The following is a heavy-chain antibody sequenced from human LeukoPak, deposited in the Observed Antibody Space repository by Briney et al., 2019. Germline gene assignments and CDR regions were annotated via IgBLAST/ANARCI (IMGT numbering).Heavy chain of an antibody. CDR3: ARDSSGHAVDY. J-gene: IGHJ4*02. CDR1: GGSFSGYY. Sequence: SETLSLTCAVYGGSFSGYYWSWIRQPPGKGLEWIGEINHSGSTNYNPSLKSRVTISVDTSKNQFSLKLSSVTAADTAVYYCARDSSGHAVDYWGQGTLVTVSS. D-gene: IGHD6-19*01. V-gene: IGHV4-34*01. CDR2: INHSGST.